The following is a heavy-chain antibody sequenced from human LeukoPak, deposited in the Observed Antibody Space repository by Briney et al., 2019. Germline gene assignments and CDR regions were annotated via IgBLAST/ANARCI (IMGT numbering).Heavy chain of an antibody. CDR2: IIPILGIA. D-gene: IGHD2-2*02. CDR1: GGTFSSYT. V-gene: IGHV1-69*02. J-gene: IGHJ4*02. Sequence: SVKVSCKASGGTFSSYTISWVRQAPGQGPEWMGRIIPILGIANYAQKFQGRVTITADKSTSTAYMELSSLRSEDTAVYYCARVRYCSSTSCYTFDYWGQGTLVTVSS. CDR3: ARVRYCSSTSCYTFDY.